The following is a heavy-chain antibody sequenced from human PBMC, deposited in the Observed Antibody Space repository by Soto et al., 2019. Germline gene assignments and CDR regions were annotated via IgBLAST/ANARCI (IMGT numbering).Heavy chain of an antibody. J-gene: IGHJ6*02. CDR1: VGTFSTYS. V-gene: IGHV1-69*13. CDR3: ARVRVVGATRLYYHYGLDV. D-gene: IGHD1-26*01. Sequence: SVKVSCKASVGTFSTYSISWVRQAPGQGLEWMGGVIPIFGTATYAHNFQGRVTITADESTSTAYMELSRLRSEDTAVYYCARVRVVGATRLYYHYGLDVWGQGTTVTVSS. CDR2: VIPIFGTA.